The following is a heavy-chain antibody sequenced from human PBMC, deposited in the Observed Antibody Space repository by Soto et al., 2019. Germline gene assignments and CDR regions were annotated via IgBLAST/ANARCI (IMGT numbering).Heavy chain of an antibody. Sequence: EVQLLESGGGLVQPGGSLRLSCAASGFTFSNYARTWVRQAPGKGLECVSVITGSGGGTYFVDSVKGRFTISRDNSKNTVYLQMNSLRAEDTAVYYCAKRPLTAAGFDYWGQGTLVTVSS. CDR2: ITGSGGGT. V-gene: IGHV3-23*01. CDR1: GFTFSNYA. CDR3: AKRPLTAAGFDY. D-gene: IGHD6-13*01. J-gene: IGHJ4*02.